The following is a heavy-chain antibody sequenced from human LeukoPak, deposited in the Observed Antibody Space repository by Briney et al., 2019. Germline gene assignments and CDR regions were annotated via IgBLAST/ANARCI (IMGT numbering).Heavy chain of an antibody. CDR3: AKDARRTNGWYFFDY. Sequence: QTGGSLRLSCLASGFTFSNYAMSWVRQAPGKGLEWVSGITISGKTAYYADSVKGRFTISRDNFKNTLYLQMNSLRVEDTAVYYCAKDARRTNGWYFFDYWGQGTLVTVSP. V-gene: IGHV3-23*01. J-gene: IGHJ4*02. CDR2: ITISGKTA. D-gene: IGHD6-19*01. CDR1: GFTFSNYA.